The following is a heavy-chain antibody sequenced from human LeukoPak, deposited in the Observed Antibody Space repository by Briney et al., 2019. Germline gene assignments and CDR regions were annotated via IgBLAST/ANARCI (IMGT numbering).Heavy chain of an antibody. Sequence: GGPLSLSCAASGLTFKSYAMTWFRQAPAKGLHWVSPLSRSGGGTFYANSVQGRFTISRDNSKNTLYLQMNSLPVEDTAVYYCAKVMIAFNAFDYWGQGTLVTVSS. CDR2: LSRSGGGT. V-gene: IGHV3-23*01. CDR3: AKVMIAFNAFDY. CDR1: GLTFKSYA. J-gene: IGHJ4*02. D-gene: IGHD3-22*01.